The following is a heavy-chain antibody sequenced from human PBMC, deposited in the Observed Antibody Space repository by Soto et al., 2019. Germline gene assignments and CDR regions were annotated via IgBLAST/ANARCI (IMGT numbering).Heavy chain of an antibody. CDR1: RGTFSSSA. CDR2: IIPMSGIG. Sequence: QVQLVQSGAEVKKPGSSVKVSCKASRGTFSSSAISWVRQAPGQGLEWMGGIIPMSGIGKYAQKFQGRVTITADDSTSTVYMELNRLRSEDTAVYYCVRDGSIAAAGSNYYYGMDVWGQGTTVTVSS. J-gene: IGHJ6*02. D-gene: IGHD6-13*01. V-gene: IGHV1-69*01. CDR3: VRDGSIAAAGSNYYYGMDV.